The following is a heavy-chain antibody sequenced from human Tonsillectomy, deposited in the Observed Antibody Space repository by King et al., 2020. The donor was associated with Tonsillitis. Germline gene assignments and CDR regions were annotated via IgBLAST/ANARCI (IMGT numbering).Heavy chain of an antibody. J-gene: IGHJ3*02. D-gene: IGHD3-22*01. CDR1: GYTFTSYY. CDR2: INPSGGSP. V-gene: IGHV1-46*01. CDR3: ATSGGYDSSGYYIVHDAFDI. Sequence: VQLVQSGAEVKKPGASVKVSCKASGYTFTSYYMHWVRQAPGQGLEWMGIINPSGGSPSYAQKFQGRVTMTRDTSTSTVYMELSSLRSDDTAVYYCATSGGYDSSGYYIVHDAFDIWGQGTMVTVSS.